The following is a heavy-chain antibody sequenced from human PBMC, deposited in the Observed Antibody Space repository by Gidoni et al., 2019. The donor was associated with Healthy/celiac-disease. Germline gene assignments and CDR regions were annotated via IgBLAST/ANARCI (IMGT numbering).Heavy chain of an antibody. J-gene: IGHJ3*02. Sequence: QVQLVASGGGVVQPGRSLRLSCAASAFTFSSYGMHWVRQAPGKGLEWVAVIWYDGSNKYYADSVKGRFTISRDNSKNTLYLQMNSLRAEDTAVYYCARDGQQWLVDDAFDIWGQGTMVTVSS. D-gene: IGHD6-19*01. CDR1: AFTFSSYG. CDR3: ARDGQQWLVDDAFDI. V-gene: IGHV3-33*01. CDR2: IWYDGSNK.